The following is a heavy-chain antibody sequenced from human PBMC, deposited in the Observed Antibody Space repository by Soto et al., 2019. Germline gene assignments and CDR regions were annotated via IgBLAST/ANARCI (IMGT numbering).Heavy chain of an antibody. CDR3: AREAGYCSRTSCYRRAFDT. D-gene: IGHD2-2*01. Sequence: EVQLVESGGDLVRPGGSLRLSCAASGFTFSGHWMHWVRQVPGKGLEWVSRVNTDGGTSAYADSVKGRFTISRENAKKPLYLQMSGLRAEDAAVYYCAREAGYCSRTSCYRRAFDTWGQGTTVSVSS. J-gene: IGHJ3*02. CDR2: VNTDGGTS. CDR1: GFTFSGHW. V-gene: IGHV3-74*03.